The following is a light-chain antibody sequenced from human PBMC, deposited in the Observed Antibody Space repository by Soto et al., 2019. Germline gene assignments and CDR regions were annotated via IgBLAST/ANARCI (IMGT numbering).Light chain of an antibody. CDR3: QQYNSFIWT. V-gene: IGKV3-15*01. Sequence: TLSPDTLSLSPGERATLSCRSSQSVSSNLAWYQQKPGQAPRLLIYGAFTRATGIPARFSGSGSGTEFNLTISSLQPEDFATYYCQQYNSFIWTFGQGAMVAIK. CDR1: QSVSSN. CDR2: GAF. J-gene: IGKJ1*01.